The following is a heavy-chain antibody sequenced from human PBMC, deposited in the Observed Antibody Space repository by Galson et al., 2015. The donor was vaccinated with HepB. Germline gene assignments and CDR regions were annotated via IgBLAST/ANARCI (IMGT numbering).Heavy chain of an antibody. CDR1: GLTFSSSA. Sequence: SLRLSCAASGLTFSSSAMSWVRQAPGKGLEWVSAISGSGGSTYYADSVKGRFTISRDNSKNTLYLQMNSLRAEDTAVYYCARGGTTVVTPYYYFDYWGQGTLVTVSS. V-gene: IGHV3-23*01. D-gene: IGHD4-23*01. CDR2: ISGSGGST. J-gene: IGHJ4*02. CDR3: ARGGTTVVTPYYYFDY.